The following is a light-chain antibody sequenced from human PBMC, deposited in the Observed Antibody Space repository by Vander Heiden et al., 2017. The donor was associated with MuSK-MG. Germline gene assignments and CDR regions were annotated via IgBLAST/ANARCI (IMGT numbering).Light chain of an antibody. CDR3: QQPSNWPPIT. CDR1: QSVSSY. J-gene: IGKJ5*01. V-gene: IGKV3-11*01. Sequence: EIVLTQSPATLSLSPGERATLSCRASQSVSSYLAWYQQKPGQAPRLLIYDASNRATGIPARFSGSGYGTDFTLTISSLEPEDFAVYYCQQPSNWPPITFGQGTQLEIK. CDR2: DAS.